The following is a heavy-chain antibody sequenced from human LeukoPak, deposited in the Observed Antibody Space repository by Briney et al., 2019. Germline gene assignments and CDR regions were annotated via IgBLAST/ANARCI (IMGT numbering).Heavy chain of an antibody. CDR1: GFTFDTYA. D-gene: IGHD3-10*01. Sequence: PGRSLRLSCSASGFTFDTYAMTWVRQAPGKGLEWVSAISGGGGSTYYADSVKGRFTISRDNSQNTMVLQVKSLKVEDTAVYYCAKGMSFGSGSSLEYWGQGTLVAVSS. J-gene: IGHJ4*02. V-gene: IGHV3-23*01. CDR2: ISGGGGST. CDR3: AKGMSFGSGSSLEY.